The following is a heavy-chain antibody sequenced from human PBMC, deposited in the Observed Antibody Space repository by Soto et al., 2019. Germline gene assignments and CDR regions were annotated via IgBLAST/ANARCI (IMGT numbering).Heavy chain of an antibody. CDR2: IWYDGSNK. J-gene: IGHJ5*02. V-gene: IGHV3-33*01. D-gene: IGHD3-10*01. CDR1: GFTFSSYG. CDR3: AREEVYGSGSYLFDP. Sequence: GGSLRLSCAASGFTFSSYGMHWVRQAPGKGLEWVAVIWYDGSNKYYADSVKGRFTISRDNSKNTLYLQMNSLRAEDTAVYYCAREEVYGSGSYLFDPWGQGTLVTVSS.